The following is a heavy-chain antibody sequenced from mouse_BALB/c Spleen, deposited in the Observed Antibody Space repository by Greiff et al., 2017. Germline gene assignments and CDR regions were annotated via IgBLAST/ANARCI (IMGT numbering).Heavy chain of an antibody. Sequence: EVKLVESGGGLVKPGGSLKLSCAASGFTFSSYAMSWVRQSPEKRLEWVAEISSGGSYTYYPDTVTGRFTISRDNAKNTLYLEMSSLRSEDTAMYYCARRYDLYYYAMDYWGQGTSVTVSS. CDR3: ARRYDLYYYAMDY. J-gene: IGHJ4*01. V-gene: IGHV5-9-4*01. CDR1: GFTFSSYA. CDR2: ISSGGSYT. D-gene: IGHD2-14*01.